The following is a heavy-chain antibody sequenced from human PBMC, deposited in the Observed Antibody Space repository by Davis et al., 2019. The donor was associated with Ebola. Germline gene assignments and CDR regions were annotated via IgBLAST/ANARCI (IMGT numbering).Heavy chain of an antibody. J-gene: IGHJ4*02. CDR1: GYTLTPYG. CDR2: ISGFNTNT. CDR3: ARAPNYDVLTGTSSYYFDY. Sequence: ASVKVSCKSSGYTLTPYGLVWVRQAPGLGLEWMGWISGFNTNTNFAQKFQGRVTVSKDTSTNTAYMDLRSLTSDDTAIYYCARAPNYDVLTGTSSYYFDYWGQGTLVTVSS. D-gene: IGHD3-9*01. V-gene: IGHV1-18*04.